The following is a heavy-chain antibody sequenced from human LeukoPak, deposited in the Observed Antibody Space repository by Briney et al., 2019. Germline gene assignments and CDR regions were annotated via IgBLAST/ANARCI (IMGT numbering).Heavy chain of an antibody. CDR1: GGSFSNYY. CDR3: ARGRENDYASGSLPLYYHYYGMDV. J-gene: IGHJ6*04. Sequence: SETLSLTCAVYGGSFSNYYWSWIRQPPGKGLEWIGEIIHSRSTNYNPSLKSRVTISVDTSKNQFSLKLSSMTAADTAVYYCARGRENDYASGSLPLYYHYYGMDVWGKGTTVTVSS. V-gene: IGHV4-34*01. D-gene: IGHD3-10*01. CDR2: IIHSRST.